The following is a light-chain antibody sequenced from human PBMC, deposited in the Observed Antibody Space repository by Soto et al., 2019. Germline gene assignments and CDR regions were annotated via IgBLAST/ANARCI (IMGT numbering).Light chain of an antibody. CDR2: DVS. V-gene: IGLV2-14*01. J-gene: IGLJ2*01. CDR3: SSYTSSSTLDVV. CDR1: SSDVGGYNY. Sequence: QSALTQPASVSGSPGQSITISCTGTSSDVGGYNYVSWYQQHPGKAPKLMIYDVSNRPSGVSNRFSGSKSGNTASLNISGLQAEHEADYYCSSYTSSSTLDVVFGGGTKLTVL.